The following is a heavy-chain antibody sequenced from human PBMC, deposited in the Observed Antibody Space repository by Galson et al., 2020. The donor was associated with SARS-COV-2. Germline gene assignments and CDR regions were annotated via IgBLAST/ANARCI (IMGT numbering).Heavy chain of an antibody. CDR3: TATRAY. J-gene: IGHJ4*02. V-gene: IGHV3-74*01. D-gene: IGHD1-26*01. CDR2: INSNGSST. CDR1: GFTFSNYW. Sequence: GGSLRFSCAAPGFTFSNYWMHWVRQAPGKGLVWVSRINSNGSSTSYADSVKGRFTISRDNAKNTLYLQMNSLRVEDTALYYCTATRAYWGQGTLVTVSS.